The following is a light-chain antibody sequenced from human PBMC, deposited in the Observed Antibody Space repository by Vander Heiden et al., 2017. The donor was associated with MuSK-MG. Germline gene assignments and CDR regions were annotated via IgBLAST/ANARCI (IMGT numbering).Light chain of an antibody. Sequence: DIQMPQSPSSLSASVGDRVTITCRASQSISSYLNWYQQKPGKAPKLLIYAASSLQSGVPSRFSGSGSGTDFTLTISRLQPEDFATYYCQQSDSTPITFGQGTRLEIK. CDR3: QQSDSTPIT. J-gene: IGKJ5*01. CDR2: AAS. CDR1: QSISSY. V-gene: IGKV1-39*01.